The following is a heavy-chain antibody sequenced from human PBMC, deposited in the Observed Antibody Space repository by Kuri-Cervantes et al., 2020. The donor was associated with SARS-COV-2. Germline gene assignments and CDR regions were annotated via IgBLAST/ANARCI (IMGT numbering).Heavy chain of an antibody. CDR1: SGSCSCYY. J-gene: IGHJ3*02. D-gene: IGHD2-15*01. V-gene: IGHV4-34*01. CDR3: ARVLWQGAFDI. CDR2: INHSGST. Sequence: SQTLSLTCVVYSGSCSCYYWTWIRQPPGKGLEWIGEINHSGSTNYNLSLKSRVLMSVDASKNQFSLELSSVTAADTAVYYCARVLWQGAFDIWGQGTMVTVSS.